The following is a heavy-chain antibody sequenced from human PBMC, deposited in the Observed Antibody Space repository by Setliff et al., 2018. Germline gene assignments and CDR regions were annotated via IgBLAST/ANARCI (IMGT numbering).Heavy chain of an antibody. V-gene: IGHV4-61*05. J-gene: IGHJ4*02. CDR1: GDSISSRRNY. CDR3: ARLPPLHTPMALTFDY. CDR2: MYYSGDT. D-gene: IGHD5-18*01. Sequence: SETLSLTCTVSGDSISSRRNYWGWFRQPPGKGLEWIGHMYYSGDTNYNPSLKSRVTISVDTSKNQFSLELRSVTAADTAVYYCARLPPLHTPMALTFDYWGQGILVTVSS.